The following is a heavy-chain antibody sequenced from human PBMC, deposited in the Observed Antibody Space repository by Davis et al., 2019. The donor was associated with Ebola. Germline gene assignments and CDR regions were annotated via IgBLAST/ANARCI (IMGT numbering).Heavy chain of an antibody. V-gene: IGHV1-46*01. CDR1: GYTFTSYY. Sequence: AASVKVSCKASGYTFTSYYMHWVRQAPGQGLEWMGIINPSGGSTSYAQKFQGRVTMTRDKSTSTAYMELSSLRSEDTAVYYCAIESGIVATIFDYWGQGTLVTVSS. J-gene: IGHJ4*02. D-gene: IGHD5-12*01. CDR3: AIESGIVATIFDY. CDR2: INPSGGST.